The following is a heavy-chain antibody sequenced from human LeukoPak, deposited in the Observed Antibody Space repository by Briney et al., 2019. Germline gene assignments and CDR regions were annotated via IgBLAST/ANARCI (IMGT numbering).Heavy chain of an antibody. Sequence: TGGSLRLSCAASGFTFSSYGMHWVRQAPGKGLEWVAFIRYDGSNKYYADSVKGRFTISRDNSKNTLYLQMNSLRAEDTAVYYCAKDIRQYQLLPGEQDYWGQGTLVTVSS. V-gene: IGHV3-30*02. CDR3: AKDIRQYQLLPGEQDY. CDR2: IRYDGSNK. CDR1: GFTFSSYG. J-gene: IGHJ4*02. D-gene: IGHD2-2*01.